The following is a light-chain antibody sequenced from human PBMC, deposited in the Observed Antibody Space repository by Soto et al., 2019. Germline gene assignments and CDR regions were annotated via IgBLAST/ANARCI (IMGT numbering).Light chain of an antibody. CDR3: HQYGSSPST. Sequence: EIVLTQSPGTLSLSPGERTTLSCSASQRVSSSHLAWYQQKPSQAPRLLIFGASSRATGIPDRFSGSGSGTDFTLTISRLEPEAFAVYYCHQYGSSPSTFGQRTKLEIK. J-gene: IGKJ2*01. CDR1: QRVSSSH. CDR2: GAS. V-gene: IGKV3-20*01.